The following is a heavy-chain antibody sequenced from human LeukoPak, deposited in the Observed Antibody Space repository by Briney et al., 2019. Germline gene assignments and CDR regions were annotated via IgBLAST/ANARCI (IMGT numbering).Heavy chain of an antibody. CDR2: IKQDGSEK. CDR3: ARHSHYYDSGTAFDI. Sequence: GGSLRLSCAASGFTFSSYWMSWVRQAPGNGLEWVANIKQDGSEKYYVDSVKGRFTISRDNAKNSLYLQMNSLRAEDTAVYYCARHSHYYDSGTAFDIWGQGTMVTVSS. V-gene: IGHV3-7*01. J-gene: IGHJ3*02. CDR1: GFTFSSYW. D-gene: IGHD3-22*01.